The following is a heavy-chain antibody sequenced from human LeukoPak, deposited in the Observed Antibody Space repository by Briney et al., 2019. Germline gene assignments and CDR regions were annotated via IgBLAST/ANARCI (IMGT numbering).Heavy chain of an antibody. CDR1: GVSITNYY. CDR3: ARGLSRYSSAFDI. Sequence: PSETLSLNCTVSGVSITNYYWSWLRQPAGKGLEWIGRIYRNGTTNYNPYLKSRVTISVDQSENHLSLKLSSVTGADTAVYYCARGLSRYSSAFDIWGRGTMVTVSS. D-gene: IGHD6-13*01. CDR2: IYRNGTT. J-gene: IGHJ3*02. V-gene: IGHV4-4*07.